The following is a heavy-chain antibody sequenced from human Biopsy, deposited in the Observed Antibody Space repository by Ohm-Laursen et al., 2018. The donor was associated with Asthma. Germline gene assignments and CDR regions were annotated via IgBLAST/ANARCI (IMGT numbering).Heavy chain of an antibody. CDR1: GFSFSNFA. V-gene: IGHV3-30*01. CDR2: ISKDASTQ. CDR3: VRGGTDDAFDI. D-gene: IGHD1-1*01. J-gene: IGHJ3*02. Sequence: SLRLSCAPSGFSFSNFAIHWVRQAPGKGLEWVGAISKDASTQDYADSVKGRFTMARDNSKNTLDLQMNSLREEDTAVYYCVRGGTDDAFDIWGQGTVVSVSS.